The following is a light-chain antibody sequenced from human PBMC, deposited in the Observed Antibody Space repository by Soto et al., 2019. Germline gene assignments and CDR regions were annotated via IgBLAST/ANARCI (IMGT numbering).Light chain of an antibody. V-gene: IGKV3-15*01. CDR2: AAS. Sequence: EIVLTQSPGTLSLSPGEGATLSCRASQSVDSNYLAWYQQKPGQTPRLLIYAASTRATDIPARFSGSGSGTEFTLTISSLQSEDFAIYDCQQYNNWPITGGQGTRLEMK. J-gene: IGKJ5*01. CDR1: QSVDSN. CDR3: QQYNNWPIT.